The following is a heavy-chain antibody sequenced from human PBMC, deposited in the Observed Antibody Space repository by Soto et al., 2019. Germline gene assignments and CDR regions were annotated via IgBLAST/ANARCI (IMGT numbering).Heavy chain of an antibody. D-gene: IGHD3-10*01. CDR3: AIGVRFGELFRPLDY. V-gene: IGHV4-34*01. J-gene: IGHJ4*02. Sequence: QVQLQQWGAGLLKPSETLSLTCAVYGGSFSGYYWSWIRQPPGKGLEWIGEINHSGSTNYNPSLKSRVTISVXTSKNQFSLKLSSVTAADTAVYYCAIGVRFGELFRPLDYWGQGTXVTVX. CDR2: INHSGST. CDR1: GGSFSGYY.